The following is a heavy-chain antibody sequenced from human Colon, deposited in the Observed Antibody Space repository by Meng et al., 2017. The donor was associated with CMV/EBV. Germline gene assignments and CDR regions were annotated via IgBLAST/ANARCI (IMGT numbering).Heavy chain of an antibody. D-gene: IGHD3-10*01. V-gene: IGHV3-21*01. J-gene: IGHJ6*02. CDR3: ARALSGDGMDV. CDR2: ISTRSSYT. CDR1: GFTFSTYS. Sequence: GESLKISCAASGFTFSTYSMNWVRQAPGRGLEWVSSISTRSSYTYYADSVKGRFTISRDNAKNSLYLQMNSLRAEDTAVYYCARALSGDGMDVWGQGTTVTVSS.